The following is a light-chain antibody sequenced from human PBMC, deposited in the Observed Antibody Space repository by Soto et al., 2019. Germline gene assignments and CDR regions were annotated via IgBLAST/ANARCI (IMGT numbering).Light chain of an antibody. J-gene: IGKJ1*01. V-gene: IGKV3-20*01. CDR1: QTGSNSY. CDR3: QHYNSYSEA. CDR2: GVS. Sequence: IVLTQSPGTLSLSPGERATLSCRASQTGSNSYLAWYQQKSAQAPRLLIYGVSTRATGIPDRFSGSGSGTEFTLTISSLQPDDFATYYCQHYNSYSEAFGQGTKVELK.